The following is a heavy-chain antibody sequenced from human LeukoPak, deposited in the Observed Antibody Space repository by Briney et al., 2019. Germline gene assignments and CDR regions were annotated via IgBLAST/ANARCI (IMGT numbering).Heavy chain of an antibody. V-gene: IGHV1-69*01. J-gene: IGHJ2*01. D-gene: IGHD4-17*01. CDR3: ARDREEATVTKGSDWYFDL. Sequence: SVKVSCKASGGTFSSYAISWVRQAPGQGLEWMGGIIPIFGTANYAQKFQGRVTITADESTSTAYMELSSLRSDDTAVYYCARDREEATVTKGSDWYFDLWGRGTLVTVSS. CDR2: IIPIFGTA. CDR1: GGTFSSYA.